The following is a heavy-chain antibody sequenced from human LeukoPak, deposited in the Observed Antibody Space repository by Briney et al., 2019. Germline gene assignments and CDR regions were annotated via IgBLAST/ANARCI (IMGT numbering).Heavy chain of an antibody. CDR2: IRKDGSNK. CDR1: GFTFSSYG. CDR3: AKDSGDIVVVPAAIPANYFDY. D-gene: IGHD2-2*02. Sequence: GESLRLSWAASGFTFSSYGMHWVRHAQGKGLEWEAFIRKDGSNKYYANSVKGRLTISRDNSKNTLYLQMNSLRAEDTAVYYCAKDSGDIVVVPAAIPANYFDYWGQGTLVTVSS. V-gene: IGHV3-30*02. J-gene: IGHJ4*02.